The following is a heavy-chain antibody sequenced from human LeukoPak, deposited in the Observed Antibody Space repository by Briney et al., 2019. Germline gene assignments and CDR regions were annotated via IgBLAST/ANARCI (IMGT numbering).Heavy chain of an antibody. CDR2: ISYDGSNK. Sequence: GGSLRLSCAASGFTFSSYGMHWARQAPGKGLEWAAVISYDGSNKYYADSVKGRFTISRDNSKNTLYLQMNSLRAEDTAVYYCAKGTQAAAGGLDYFDYWGQGTLVTVSS. J-gene: IGHJ4*02. D-gene: IGHD6-13*01. CDR1: GFTFSSYG. V-gene: IGHV3-30*18. CDR3: AKGTQAAAGGLDYFDY.